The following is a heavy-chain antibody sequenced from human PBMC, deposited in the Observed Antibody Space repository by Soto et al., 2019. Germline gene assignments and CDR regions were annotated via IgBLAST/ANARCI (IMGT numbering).Heavy chain of an antibody. Sequence: EVQLLESGGGLVQPGGSLRLSCAASGFTFSSYAMSWVRQAPGKGLEWVSAISGSGGSTYYADSVKGRFTISRDNSKNTLYLQMNSLRAEDTAVYYCAATANMGIAAAGLLTHYYYGMDVWGQGTTVTVSS. V-gene: IGHV3-23*01. CDR3: AATANMGIAAAGLLTHYYYGMDV. CDR1: GFTFSSYA. D-gene: IGHD6-13*01. J-gene: IGHJ6*02. CDR2: ISGSGGST.